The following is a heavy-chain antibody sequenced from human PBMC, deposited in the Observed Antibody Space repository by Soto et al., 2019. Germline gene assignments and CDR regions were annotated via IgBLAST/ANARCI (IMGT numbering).Heavy chain of an antibody. CDR1: GFTVTEIY. CDR2: IDNEIT. J-gene: IGHJ3*02. D-gene: IGHD2-15*01. CDR3: VREPRYCSGGSCSIMGDAFDI. Sequence: GGSLRLSCVASGFTVTEIYMNWVRQAPGKGLKKVSAIDNEITNYADSVRGRFSISTDSSKNALYLQMNSLRAEDSAVYYCVREPRYCSGGSCSIMGDAFDIWGQAT. V-gene: IGHV3-66*01.